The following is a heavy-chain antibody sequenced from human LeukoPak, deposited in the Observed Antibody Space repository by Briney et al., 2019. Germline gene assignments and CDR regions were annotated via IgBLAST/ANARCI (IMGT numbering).Heavy chain of an antibody. CDR1: GFTFSSYS. J-gene: IGHJ3*02. V-gene: IGHV3-21*01. CDR2: ISSSSSYI. CDR3: ARLDPWAFDI. Sequence: WGSLRLSCAASGFTFSSYSMNWVRQAPGKGLEWVSSISSSSSYIYYADSVKGRFTISRDNAKNSLYLQMNSLRAEDTAVYYCARLDPWAFDIWGQGTMVTVSS.